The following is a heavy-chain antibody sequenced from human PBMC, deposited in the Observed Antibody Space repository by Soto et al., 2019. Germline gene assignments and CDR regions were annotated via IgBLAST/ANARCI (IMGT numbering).Heavy chain of an antibody. Sequence: GSLRLSCAASGFTVSSNYMSWVRQAPGKGLEWVSVIYSGGSTYYADSVKGRFTISRDNSKNTLYLQMNSLRAEDTAVYYCARAVIEGYYDSSPYYFDYWGQGTLVTVSS. CDR1: GFTVSSNY. CDR3: ARAVIEGYYDSSPYYFDY. CDR2: IYSGGST. V-gene: IGHV3-53*01. D-gene: IGHD3-22*01. J-gene: IGHJ4*02.